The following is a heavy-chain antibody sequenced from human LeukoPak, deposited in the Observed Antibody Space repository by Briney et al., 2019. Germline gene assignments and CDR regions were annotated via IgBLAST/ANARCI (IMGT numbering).Heavy chain of an antibody. CDR1: GLSISDQY. Sequence: GGSLRLSCAASGLSISDQYMSWGRQAPGKGLEWVSIIQSGGNIYYADSVKGRITVSRDNSKNTVYLQMNSLRAEDTAVYYCARDRGYAMDVWGQGTTVTVSS. J-gene: IGHJ6*02. CDR3: ARDRGYAMDV. V-gene: IGHV3-53*01. D-gene: IGHD1-1*01. CDR2: IQSGGNI.